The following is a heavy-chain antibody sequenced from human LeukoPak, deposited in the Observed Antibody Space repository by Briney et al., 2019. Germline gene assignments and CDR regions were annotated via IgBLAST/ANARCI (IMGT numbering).Heavy chain of an antibody. CDR1: GFTFSNYW. CDR3: ARGGYDLWSGYNVDY. D-gene: IGHD3-3*01. V-gene: IGHV3-7*01. J-gene: IGHJ4*02. CDR2: IKKDGSDK. Sequence: GGSLRLSCAASGFTFSNYWMNWVRQAPGKGLEWVANIKKDGSDKYYVDSVKGRFTISRDNAQNSLYLQMNSLRAEDTAVYYCARGGYDLWSGYNVDYWGQGTLVTVSS.